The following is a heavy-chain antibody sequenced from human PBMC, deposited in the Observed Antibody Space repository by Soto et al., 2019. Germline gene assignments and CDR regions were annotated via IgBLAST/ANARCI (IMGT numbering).Heavy chain of an antibody. D-gene: IGHD6-19*01. CDR1: GYTFTGYY. Sequence: ASVKGSCKTSGYTFTGYYRHWVRQDTGQGLEWMGWINPNSGGTNYAQKFQGWVTMTRDTSISTAYMELSRLRSDDTAVYYCARVSQWLTQSAPLDYWGQGTLVTVSS. CDR3: ARVSQWLTQSAPLDY. J-gene: IGHJ4*02. V-gene: IGHV1-2*04. CDR2: INPNSGGT.